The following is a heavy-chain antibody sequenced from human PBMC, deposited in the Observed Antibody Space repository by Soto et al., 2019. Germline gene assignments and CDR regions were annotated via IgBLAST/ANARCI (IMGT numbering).Heavy chain of an antibody. J-gene: IGHJ4*02. Sequence: PSETLSLTCAVSGYSISSGCYWGWIRQPPGKGLEWIGSIYHSGSTYYNPSLKSRVTISVDTSKNQFSLKLSSVTAADTAVYYCARDLQDYYDSSGYFYWGQGTLVTVSS. V-gene: IGHV4-38-2*02. D-gene: IGHD3-22*01. CDR2: IYHSGST. CDR1: GYSISSGCY. CDR3: ARDLQDYYDSSGYFY.